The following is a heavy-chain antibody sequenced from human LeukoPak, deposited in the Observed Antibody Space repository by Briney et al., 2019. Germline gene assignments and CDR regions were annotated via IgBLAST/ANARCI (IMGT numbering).Heavy chain of an antibody. Sequence: PGGSLRLSCAASGFTFSSYWMHWVRQAPGKGLVWVSRINTDGTSTNYADSVKGRFAISRDNAKNTLYLQINSLRAEDTAVYYCSRWGKVDSGYDVANWGQGTLVTVSS. J-gene: IGHJ4*02. CDR1: GFTFSSYW. CDR2: INTDGTST. D-gene: IGHD5-12*01. V-gene: IGHV3-74*01. CDR3: SRWGKVDSGYDVAN.